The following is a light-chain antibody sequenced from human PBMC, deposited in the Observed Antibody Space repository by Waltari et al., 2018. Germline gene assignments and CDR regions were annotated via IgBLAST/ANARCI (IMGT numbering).Light chain of an antibody. CDR2: EVN. Sequence: QSALTPPASVSGSPGQSITISCTGTSSDIGYYNHVSWYQQYPGRAPKLMIYEVNKRPSGVSNRFSGSKSDNTASLTISGLQAEDEAHYYCTSYTISTTWVFGGGTKLTVL. CDR1: SSDIGYYNH. V-gene: IGLV2-14*01. J-gene: IGLJ3*02. CDR3: TSYTISTTWV.